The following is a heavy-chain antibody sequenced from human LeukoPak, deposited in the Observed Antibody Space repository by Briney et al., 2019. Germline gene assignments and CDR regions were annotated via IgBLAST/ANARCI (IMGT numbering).Heavy chain of an antibody. J-gene: IGHJ3*02. D-gene: IGHD3-22*01. CDR3: AKALRYDSSGPDAFDI. Sequence: GRSLRLSCAASGFTFDDYAMHWVRQAPGKGLEWVSGVSWNTGSIGCADSVKGRFTISRDNAKNSLYLKMNSLRAEDMALYYCAKALRYDSSGPDAFDIWGQGTMVTVSS. V-gene: IGHV3-9*03. CDR1: GFTFDDYA. CDR2: VSWNTGSI.